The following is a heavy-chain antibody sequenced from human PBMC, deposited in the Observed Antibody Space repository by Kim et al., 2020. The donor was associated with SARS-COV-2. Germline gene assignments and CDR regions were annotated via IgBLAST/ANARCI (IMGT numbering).Heavy chain of an antibody. V-gene: IGHV3-48*02. J-gene: IGHJ3*01. CDR3: TREGYGGIAFDV. D-gene: IGHD3-16*01. CDR2: I. Sequence: IYDAEAVKGRYTVSRDNAKNSLYLQMNSLRDEDTAVYYCTREGYGGIAFDVWGRGTMVTVSS.